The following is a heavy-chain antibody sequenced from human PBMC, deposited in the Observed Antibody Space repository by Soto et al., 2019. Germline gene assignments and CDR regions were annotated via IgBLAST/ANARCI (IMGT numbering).Heavy chain of an antibody. Sequence: EVQLVESGGGLVQPGGSLRLSCAASGFTFSSYSMNWVRQAPGKGLEWVSYISSSSSTIYYADSVKGRFTISRDNAKNSLYPNMKRLSDEDTAVYYWARDRSDYQYWGQGPLVTVSS. V-gene: IGHV3-48*02. J-gene: IGHJ4*02. CDR2: ISSSSSTI. CDR1: GFTFSSYS. CDR3: ARDRSDYQY. D-gene: IGHD3-22*01.